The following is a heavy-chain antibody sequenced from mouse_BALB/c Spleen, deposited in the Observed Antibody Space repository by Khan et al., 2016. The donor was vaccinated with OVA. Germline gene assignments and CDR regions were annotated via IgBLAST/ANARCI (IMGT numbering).Heavy chain of an antibody. CDR2: ISYSGNT. Sequence: EVQLQESGPGLLKPSQSLSLTCTVTGYSITSDFAWNWIRQFPGNKLEWMGYISYSGNTTYNPSPKSRISITRDTSKNQFFLQLKSVTAEDTATDYCARDLGRYDAMDYWGQGASVTVYS. CDR3: ARDLGRYDAMDY. D-gene: IGHD4-1*01. J-gene: IGHJ4*01. CDR1: GYSITSDFA. V-gene: IGHV3-2*02.